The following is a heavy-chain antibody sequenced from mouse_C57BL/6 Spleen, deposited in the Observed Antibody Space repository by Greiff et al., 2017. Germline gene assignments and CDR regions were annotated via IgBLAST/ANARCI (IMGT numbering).Heavy chain of an antibody. CDR1: GYAFSSYW. CDR2: IYPGDGDT. D-gene: IGHD1-1*01. J-gene: IGHJ1*03. V-gene: IGHV1-80*01. Sequence: QVQLKQSGAELVKPGASVKISCKASGYAFSSYWMNWVKQRPGKGLEWIGQIYPGDGDTNYNGKFKGKATLTADKSSSTAYMQLSSLTSEDSAVYFCARYRYYYGSSYDWYFDVWGTGTTVTVSS. CDR3: ARYRYYYGSSYDWYFDV.